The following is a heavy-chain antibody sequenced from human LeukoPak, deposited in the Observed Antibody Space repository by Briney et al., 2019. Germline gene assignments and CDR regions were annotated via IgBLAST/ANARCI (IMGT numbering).Heavy chain of an antibody. CDR3: ARDHPDYGNDY. V-gene: IGHV1-69*13. Sequence: WASVTVSCTASGGTFSSYAISWVRQAPGQGLEWMGGIIPIFGTANYAQKFQGRVTITADESTSTAYMELSSLRSEDTAVYYCARDHPDYGNDYWGQGTLVTVSS. D-gene: IGHD4-17*01. CDR1: GGTFSSYA. J-gene: IGHJ4*02. CDR2: IIPIFGTA.